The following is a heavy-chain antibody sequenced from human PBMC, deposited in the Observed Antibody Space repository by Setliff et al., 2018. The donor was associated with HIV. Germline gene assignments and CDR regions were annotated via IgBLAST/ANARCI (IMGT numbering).Heavy chain of an antibody. J-gene: IGHJ6*04. D-gene: IGHD6-13*01. CDR2: ISSGGEIM. Sequence: PGGSLRLSCAASGFTFSSYSMNWVRQGPGKGLEWVSAISSGGEIMFYADSVKGRFTISRDNSKNTLFLQMNSLRPEDTAVYYCARDCRVGWVFTYGMDVWGEGTLGTVSS. CDR1: GFTFSSYS. V-gene: IGHV3-23*01. CDR3: ARDCRVGWVFTYGMDV.